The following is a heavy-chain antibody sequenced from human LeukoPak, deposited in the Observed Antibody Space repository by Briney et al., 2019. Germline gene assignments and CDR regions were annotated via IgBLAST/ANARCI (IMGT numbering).Heavy chain of an antibody. Sequence: GGSLRLSCAASGFTFNTYWMHWVRQAPGKGRVWVSRINGGGSGTTYADSVKGRFTISRDNAKNTLYLQMNSLGAEDTAVYYCVTGLAARSYFDYWGQGILVSVSS. V-gene: IGHV3-74*01. CDR1: GFTFNTYW. D-gene: IGHD6-6*01. CDR3: VTGLAARSYFDY. J-gene: IGHJ4*02. CDR2: INGGGSGT.